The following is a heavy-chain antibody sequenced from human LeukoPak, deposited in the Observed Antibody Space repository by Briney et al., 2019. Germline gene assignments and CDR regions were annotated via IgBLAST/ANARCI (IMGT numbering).Heavy chain of an antibody. CDR2: INHNGGNT. J-gene: IGHJ4*02. D-gene: IGHD1-1*01. CDR1: GFTFTTYA. CDR3: AKVYVWNEYYFDY. V-gene: IGHV3-23*01. Sequence: GGSLRLSCAASGFTFTTYAMNWVRQAPGKGLEWVSTINHNGGNTYYADSVKGRFTISRDNSKNTLYLQMNSLRAEDTAVYYCAKVYVWNEYYFDYWGQGTLVTVSS.